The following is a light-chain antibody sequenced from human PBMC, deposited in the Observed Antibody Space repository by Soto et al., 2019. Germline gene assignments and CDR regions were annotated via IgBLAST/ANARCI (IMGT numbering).Light chain of an antibody. CDR3: QQSYSTPRT. J-gene: IGKJ2*01. CDR1: QSIASY. CDR2: AAS. V-gene: IGKV1-39*01. Sequence: DIQMTQSPSSLSASVGDRVTITCRASQSIASYLNCYQQKPGKAPKLLIYAASSLQSGVPSGFSGSGSGTDFTLTISSLQPEDFATYFCQQSYSTPRTFGLGTKLDIK.